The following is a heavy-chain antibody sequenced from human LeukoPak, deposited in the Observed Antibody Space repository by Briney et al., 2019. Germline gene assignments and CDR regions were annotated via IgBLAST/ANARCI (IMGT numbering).Heavy chain of an antibody. D-gene: IGHD6-13*01. CDR1: GYIFTTYW. Sequence: GESLKISCEDSGYIFTTYWIGWVRQMPGKGLEWMGIIYPGDSDPRYSPSFQGQVTISADKSISTAYLQWSSLKASDSAMYYCVRHGLGSSWFGFDYWGQGTLVTVSS. J-gene: IGHJ4*02. CDR3: VRHGLGSSWFGFDY. V-gene: IGHV5-51*01. CDR2: IYPGDSDP.